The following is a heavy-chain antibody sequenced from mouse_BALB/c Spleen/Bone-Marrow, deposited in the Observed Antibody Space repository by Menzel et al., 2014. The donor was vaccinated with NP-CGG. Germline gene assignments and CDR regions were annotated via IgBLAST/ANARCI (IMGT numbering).Heavy chain of an antibody. CDR3: TRGYYGSSYDY. J-gene: IGHJ2*02. CDR1: GYTFTSYW. V-gene: IGHV1-69*02. D-gene: IGHD1-1*01. Sequence: QVQLQQSGAELVRPGASVKLSCKASGYTFTSYWINWVKQRPGQGLEWIGNIYPSDSYTNYNQKFKDKATLTVDKSSSAAYMQLSSPTSEDSAVYYGTRGYYGSSYDYWGQGRSLTGSS. CDR2: IYPSDSYT.